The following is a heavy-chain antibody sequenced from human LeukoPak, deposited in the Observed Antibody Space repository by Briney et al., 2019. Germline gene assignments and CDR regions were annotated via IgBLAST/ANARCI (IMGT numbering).Heavy chain of an antibody. CDR1: GGSFSGYY. V-gene: IGHV4-34*01. CDR3: ARALGVGLLLAGYGY. Sequence: PSETLSLTCAVYGGSFSGYYWSWIRQPPGKGLEWIGEINHSGSTNYNPSLKSRVTISVDTSKNQFSLKLSSVTAADTAVYYCARALGVGLLLAGYGYWGQGTLVTVSS. J-gene: IGHJ4*02. CDR2: INHSGST. D-gene: IGHD3-22*01.